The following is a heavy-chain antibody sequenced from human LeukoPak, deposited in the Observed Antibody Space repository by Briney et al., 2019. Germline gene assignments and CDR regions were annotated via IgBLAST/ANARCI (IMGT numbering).Heavy chain of an antibody. D-gene: IGHD6-19*01. CDR1: GGSISSSSYY. J-gene: IGHJ5*02. Sequence: KSSEALSLTCTVSGGSISSSSYYWGWLRQPPGKELEWVGSIYYSGSTYYNPSLKSRVTISVDTSKNQFSLKLGSVEAAGQAVYYRSESDEVAGDNRFHPGGGGTLDPVSS. V-gene: IGHV4-39*01. CDR3: SESDEVAGDNRFHP. CDR2: IYYSGST.